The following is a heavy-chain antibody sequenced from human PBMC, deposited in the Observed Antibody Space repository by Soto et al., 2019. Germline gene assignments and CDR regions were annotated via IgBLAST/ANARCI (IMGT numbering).Heavy chain of an antibody. V-gene: IGHV3-23*01. J-gene: IGHJ4*02. CDR2: VSIGGST. D-gene: IGHD2-15*01. CDR1: GFTFSSYA. Sequence: GGSLRLSCAASGFTFSSYAMGWVRQGPGKGLEWVAVVSIGGSTHYADSVRGRFTISRDNSKNTLSLQMNSLTAEDTAVYFCAERRGAGGHFDYWGQGALVTVSS. CDR3: AERRGAGGHFDY.